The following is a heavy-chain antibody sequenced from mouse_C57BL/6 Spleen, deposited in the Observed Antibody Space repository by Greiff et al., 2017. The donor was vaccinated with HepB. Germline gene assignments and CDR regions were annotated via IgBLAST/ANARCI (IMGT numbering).Heavy chain of an antibody. V-gene: IGHV1-80*01. J-gene: IGHJ3*01. CDR1: GYAFSSYW. Sequence: VKLQESGAELVKPGASVKISCKASGYAFSSYWMNWVKQRPGKGLEWIGQIYPGDGDTNYNGKFKGKATLTADKSSSTAYMQLSSLTSEDSAVYFCATAYYTWFAYWGQGTLVTVSA. CDR2: IYPGDGDT. D-gene: IGHD2-12*01. CDR3: ATAYYTWFAY.